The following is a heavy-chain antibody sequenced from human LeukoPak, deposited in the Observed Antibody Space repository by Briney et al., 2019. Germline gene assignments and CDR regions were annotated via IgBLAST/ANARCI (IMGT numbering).Heavy chain of an antibody. J-gene: IGHJ4*02. Sequence: GGSLRLSCAASGFTLRSYGMSWVRQAPGKGLEGVSAISGSGGSTFYGDSVKGRFTISRDNSKNSLYPQMNSLRTEDTALYYCASLGFCSGGSCYPEHYWGQGTLVTVSS. CDR1: GFTLRSYG. V-gene: IGHV3-23*01. CDR3: ASLGFCSGGSCYPEHY. CDR2: ISGSGGST. D-gene: IGHD2-15*01.